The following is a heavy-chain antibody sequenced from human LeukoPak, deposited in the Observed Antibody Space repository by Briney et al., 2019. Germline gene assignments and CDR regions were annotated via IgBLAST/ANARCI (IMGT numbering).Heavy chain of an antibody. CDR2: IWYDGSKK. J-gene: IGHJ4*02. V-gene: IGHV3-33*08. Sequence: GGSLRLSCAASGFTFSSYDMHWVRQAPGKGLEWVAVIWYDGSKKDYADSVKGRFTISRDNAKNSLYLQMNSLRAEDTALYYCARATYHYDSSGYYHIRDYFDYWGQGTLVTVSS. CDR1: GFTFSSYD. CDR3: ARATYHYDSSGYYHIRDYFDY. D-gene: IGHD3-22*01.